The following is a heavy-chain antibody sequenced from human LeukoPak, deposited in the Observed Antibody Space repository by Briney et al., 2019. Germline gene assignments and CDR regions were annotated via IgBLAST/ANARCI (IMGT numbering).Heavy chain of an antibody. J-gene: IGHJ4*02. D-gene: IGHD3-22*01. CDR2: ISYDGSNK. V-gene: IGHV3-30*18. CDR1: GFTFSSYG. Sequence: VGSLRLSCAASGFTFSSYGMHWVRQAPGEGLEWVSVISYDGSNKYYADSVKGRFTISRDNSKNTLYLQMNSLRAEDTAVYYCAKDLTMIVVVITTLDYWGQGTLVTVSS. CDR3: AKDLTMIVVVITTLDY.